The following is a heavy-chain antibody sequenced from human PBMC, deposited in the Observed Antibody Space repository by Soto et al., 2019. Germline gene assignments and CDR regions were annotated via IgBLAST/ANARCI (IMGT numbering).Heavy chain of an antibody. CDR1: GFTFSSYG. D-gene: IGHD3-22*01. V-gene: IGHV3-30*18. CDR2: ISYDGSNK. Sequence: GGSLRLSCAASGFTFSSYGMHWVRQAPGKGLEWVAVISYDGSNKYYADSVKGRFTISRDNSKNTLYLQMNSLRAEDTAVYYCAKEPMIQEYYFGYWGQGTLVTVSS. CDR3: AKEPMIQEYYFGY. J-gene: IGHJ4*02.